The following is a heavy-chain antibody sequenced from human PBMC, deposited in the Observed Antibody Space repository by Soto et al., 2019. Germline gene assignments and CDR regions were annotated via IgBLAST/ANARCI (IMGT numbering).Heavy chain of an antibody. CDR3: ARAPREFIVATSNHFDY. J-gene: IGHJ4*02. V-gene: IGHV1-8*01. CDR1: GYTFTSYD. Sequence: QVQLVQSGAEVKKPGATAKVSCKASGYTFTSYDINWVRQATGQGLEWMGWMNPNSGNTGYAQKFQGRVTMTRNTSISTAYMELSSLRSEDTAVYYCARAPREFIVATSNHFDYWGQGTLVTVSS. D-gene: IGHD5-12*01. CDR2: MNPNSGNT.